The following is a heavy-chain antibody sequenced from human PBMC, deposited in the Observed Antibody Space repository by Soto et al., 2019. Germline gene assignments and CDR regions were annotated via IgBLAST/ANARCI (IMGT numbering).Heavy chain of an antibody. D-gene: IGHD3-16*01. CDR1: GFSFSNYN. Sequence: EVRLVESGGDLVQPGGSLRLSCAASGFSFSNYNMNWVRQAPGKGLEWVSHITDGLTKHYADFVQGRFTISRDNAKNSLYLEMTDLRDEYTAVYYCARDTSHGVTIGGLDSWGQRTLVTVSS. CDR2: ITDGLTK. V-gene: IGHV3-48*02. J-gene: IGHJ4*02. CDR3: ARDTSHGVTIGGLDS.